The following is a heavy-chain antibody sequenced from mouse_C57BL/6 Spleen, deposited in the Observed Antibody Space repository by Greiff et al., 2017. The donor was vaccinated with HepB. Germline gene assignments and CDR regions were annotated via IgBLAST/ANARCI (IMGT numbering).Heavy chain of an antibody. J-gene: IGHJ4*01. Sequence: QVQLQQPGAELVMPGASVKLSCKASGYTFTSYWMHWVKQRPGQGLEWIGEIDPSDSYTNYNQKFKGKSTLTVDKSSSTAYMQLSSLTSEDSAVYYCARKEGYDGYYDAIDYWGQGTSVTVSS. D-gene: IGHD2-3*01. V-gene: IGHV1-69*01. CDR1: GYTFTSYW. CDR2: IDPSDSYT. CDR3: ARKEGYDGYYDAIDY.